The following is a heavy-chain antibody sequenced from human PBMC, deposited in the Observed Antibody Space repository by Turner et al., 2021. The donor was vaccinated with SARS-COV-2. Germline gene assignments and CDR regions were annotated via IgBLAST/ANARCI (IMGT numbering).Heavy chain of an antibody. J-gene: IGHJ6*02. CDR1: GFTFSSYS. V-gene: IGHV3-21*01. CDR2: FTSSSSYN. Sequence: EVQLVESGGGLVKPGGSLRLSCAASGFTFSSYSMNWVRQAPGKGLEWVSSFTSSSSYNNYTDSVKGRFTISRDNAKNSLYLQMYSLRAEDTAVYYCATIAAAGIAVYHYYGMDVWGQGTTVTVSS. CDR3: ATIAAAGIAVYHYYGMDV. D-gene: IGHD6-13*01.